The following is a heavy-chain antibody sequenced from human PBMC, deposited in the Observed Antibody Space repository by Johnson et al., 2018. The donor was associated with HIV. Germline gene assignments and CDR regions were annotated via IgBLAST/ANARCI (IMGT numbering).Heavy chain of an antibody. CDR3: AKERYMGSTTLADAFDM. CDR1: GFTFNTYV. Sequence: QMQLVESGGGLVQRGGSLRLSCAASGFTFNTYVMNWVRQAPGKGLEWVAVISYDGSNKYYGDSVKGRFTISRDNSKNTLYLQMNSLRTEDTAVYYCAKERYMGSTTLADAFDMWGQGTMVTVSS. V-gene: IGHV3-30*18. D-gene: IGHD1-26*01. J-gene: IGHJ3*02. CDR2: ISYDGSNK.